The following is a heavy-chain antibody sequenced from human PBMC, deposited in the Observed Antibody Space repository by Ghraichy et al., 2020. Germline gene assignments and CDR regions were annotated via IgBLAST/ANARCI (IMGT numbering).Heavy chain of an antibody. CDR3: ARDRGSSGWYPYYYYGMDV. D-gene: IGHD6-19*01. Sequence: GGSLRLSCAASGFTFSSYSMNWVRQAPGKGLEWVSSISSSSSYIYYADSVKGRFTISRDNAKNSLYLQMNSLRAEDTAVYYCARDRGSSGWYPYYYYGMDVWGQGTTVTVSS. CDR2: ISSSSSYI. V-gene: IGHV3-21*01. CDR1: GFTFSSYS. J-gene: IGHJ6*02.